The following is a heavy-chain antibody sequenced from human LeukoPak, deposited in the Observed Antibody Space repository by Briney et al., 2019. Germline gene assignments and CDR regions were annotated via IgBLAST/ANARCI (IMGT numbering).Heavy chain of an antibody. CDR3: ARLIVAAMRFDY. CDR1: GYTFTSYG. D-gene: IGHD2-15*01. J-gene: IGHJ4*02. CDR2: ISAYNGNT. Sequence: ASVKVSCKASGYTFTSYGISWGRQAPGQGLEWMGWISAYNGNTNYAQKLQGRVTMTTDTSTSTAYMELRSLRSDDTAVYYCARLIVAAMRFDYWGQGTLVTVSS. V-gene: IGHV1-18*04.